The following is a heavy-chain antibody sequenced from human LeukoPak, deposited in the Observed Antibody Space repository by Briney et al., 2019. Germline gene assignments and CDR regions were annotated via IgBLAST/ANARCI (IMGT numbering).Heavy chain of an antibody. D-gene: IGHD6-19*01. Sequence: GESLKISCKGSGYRINSYWIALGRHMPGKGLGWMGIIYHGGSANRSSQSFQGQVTISDDKYISTAHLQWSSLKASDPAMYYCARRLAVAGRTFDYWGQGTLVTVSS. J-gene: IGHJ4*02. CDR3: ARRLAVAGRTFDY. V-gene: IGHV5-51*01. CDR2: IYHGGSAN. CDR1: GYRINSYW.